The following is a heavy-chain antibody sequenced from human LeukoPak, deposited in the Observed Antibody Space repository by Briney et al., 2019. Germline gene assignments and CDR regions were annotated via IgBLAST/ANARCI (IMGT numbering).Heavy chain of an antibody. Sequence: GGSLRLSCAASGFTFSSYEMNWVRQAPGKGLEWVSYISSSGSTIYYADSVKGRFTISRDNAKNSLYLRMNSLRAEDTALYYCARGGSTGWYSFDYWGQGTLVTVSS. CDR3: ARGGSTGWYSFDY. CDR2: ISSSGSTI. V-gene: IGHV3-48*03. J-gene: IGHJ4*02. CDR1: GFTFSSYE. D-gene: IGHD6-19*01.